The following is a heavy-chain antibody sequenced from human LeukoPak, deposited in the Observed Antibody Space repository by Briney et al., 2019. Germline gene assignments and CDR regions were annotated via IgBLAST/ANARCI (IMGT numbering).Heavy chain of an antibody. CDR1: GGSFSGYY. CDR3: ARGAWFGESPIYGMDV. CDR2: INHRGST. V-gene: IGHV4-34*01. Sequence: SETLSLTCAVYGGSFSGYYWSWIRQPPGKGLEWIGEINHRGSTNYNPSLKSRVTISVDTSKNQFSLKLSSVTAADTAVYYCARGAWFGESPIYGMDVWGQGTTVTVSS. D-gene: IGHD3-10*01. J-gene: IGHJ6*02.